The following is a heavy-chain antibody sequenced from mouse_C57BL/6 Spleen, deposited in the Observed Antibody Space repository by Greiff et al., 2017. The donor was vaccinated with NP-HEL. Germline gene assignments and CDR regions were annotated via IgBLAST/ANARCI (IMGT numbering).Heavy chain of an antibody. D-gene: IGHD1-1*01. Sequence: QVQLQQPGAELVRPGTSVKLSCKASGYTFTSYWMHWVKQRPGQGLEWIGVIDPSDSYTNYNQKFKGKATLTVDTSSSTAYMQLSSLTSEDSAVYYCARGDGSSYEGFAYWGQGTLVTVSA. CDR1: GYTFTSYW. J-gene: IGHJ3*01. V-gene: IGHV1-59*01. CDR2: IDPSDSYT. CDR3: ARGDGSSYEGFAY.